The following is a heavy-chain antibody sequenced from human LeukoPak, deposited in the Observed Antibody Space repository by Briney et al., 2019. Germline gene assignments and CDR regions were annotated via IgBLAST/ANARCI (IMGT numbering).Heavy chain of an antibody. CDR3: ARGPAAMFDY. V-gene: IGHV4-4*02. CDR2: IYHSGST. J-gene: IGHJ4*02. Sequence: SETLSLTCAVSGGSISSSNWWSWVRQPPGKGLEWIGEIYHSGSTNYNPSLKSRVTISVDTSKNQFSLKLSSVTAADTAVYYCARGPAAMFDYWGQGTLVTVSS. D-gene: IGHD2-2*01. CDR1: GGSISSSNW.